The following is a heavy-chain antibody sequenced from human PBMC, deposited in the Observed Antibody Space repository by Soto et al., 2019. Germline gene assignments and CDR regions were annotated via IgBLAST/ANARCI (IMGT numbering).Heavy chain of an antibody. D-gene: IGHD3-16*01. CDR1: GFTFSSYG. CDR3: AKDIMRRGRGDPLGGMDV. J-gene: IGHJ6*02. CDR2: ISYDGDNK. Sequence: QVQLVESGGGVVQPGRSLRLSCAASGFTFSSYGMHWVRQAPGKGLEWVAVISYDGDNKYYADSVKGRFTISRDNSKNTLYLQMNRLSGEDTAVYYCAKDIMRRGRGDPLGGMDVWGQGTTVTVSS. V-gene: IGHV3-30*18.